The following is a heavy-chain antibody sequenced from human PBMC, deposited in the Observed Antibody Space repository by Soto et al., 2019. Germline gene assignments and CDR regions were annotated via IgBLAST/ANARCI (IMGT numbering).Heavy chain of an antibody. J-gene: IGHJ6*02. V-gene: IGHV1-18*01. Sequence: GASVKVSCKASGYTFTSYGISWVRQAPGQGLEWMGWISAYNGNTNYAQKLQGRVTMTTDTSTSTAYMELRSLRSDDTAVYYCARDFHPMVRGVISADYGMDVWGQGTTVTVSS. CDR1: GYTFTSYG. CDR2: ISAYNGNT. CDR3: ARDFHPMVRGVISADYGMDV. D-gene: IGHD3-10*01.